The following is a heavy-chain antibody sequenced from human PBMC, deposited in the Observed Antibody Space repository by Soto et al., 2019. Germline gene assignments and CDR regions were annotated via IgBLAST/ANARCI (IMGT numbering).Heavy chain of an antibody. V-gene: IGHV4-59*08. J-gene: IGHJ4*02. Sequence: SETLSLTCTVSGGSISSYYWSWIRQPPGKGLEWIGYIYYSGSTNYNPSLKSRVTISVDASKNQFSLKLSSVTAADTAVYYCARGRRSSGWYENDYWGQGTLVTVSS. CDR3: ARGRRSSGWYENDY. CDR1: GGSISSYY. CDR2: IYYSGST. D-gene: IGHD6-19*01.